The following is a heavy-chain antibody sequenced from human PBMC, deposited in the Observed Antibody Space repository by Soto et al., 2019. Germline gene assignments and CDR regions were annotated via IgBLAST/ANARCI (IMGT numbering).Heavy chain of an antibody. CDR1: GGTFSIYA. D-gene: IGHD1-1*01. V-gene: IGHV1-69*13. Sequence: ASLKVSCKASGGTFSIYAISWVRQAPGEGLEWMGGIIPIFGTANYAQKFQGRVTITADESTSTAYMELSSLRSEDTAVYYCARGKYNWNDDLGAYYGMDVWGQGTTVTISS. CDR2: IIPIFGTA. CDR3: ARGKYNWNDDLGAYYGMDV. J-gene: IGHJ6*02.